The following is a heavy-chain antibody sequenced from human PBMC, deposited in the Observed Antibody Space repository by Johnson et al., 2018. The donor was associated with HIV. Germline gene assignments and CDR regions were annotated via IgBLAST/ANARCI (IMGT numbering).Heavy chain of an antibody. V-gene: IGHV3-23*04. D-gene: IGHD3-9*01. Sequence: VLLVESGGGLVQPGGSLRLSCVASGLTFSSYGMSWVRQAPGKGPEWVSGISGSGGSTYYAASVKGRFTISRDNSKSTLFLQMNSLRAEDTAAYYCAKADDILTGYYKGFDAFDVWGQGTMVSVS. CDR2: ISGSGGST. J-gene: IGHJ3*01. CDR1: GLTFSSYG. CDR3: AKADDILTGYYKGFDAFDV.